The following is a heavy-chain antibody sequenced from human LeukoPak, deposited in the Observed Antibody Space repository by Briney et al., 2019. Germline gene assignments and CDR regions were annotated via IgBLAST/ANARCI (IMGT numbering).Heavy chain of an antibody. D-gene: IGHD1-1*01. CDR2: INPNSGGT. CDR3: ARVPWTLYPYFDY. CDR1: GYTFTGYY. J-gene: IGHJ4*02. V-gene: IGHV1-2*02. Sequence: ASVKVSCKASGYTFTGYYMHWVRQAPGQGLEWMGWINPNSGGTNYAQKFQGRATMTRDTSISTAYMELSRLRSDDTAVYYCARVPWTLYPYFDYWGQGTLVTVSS.